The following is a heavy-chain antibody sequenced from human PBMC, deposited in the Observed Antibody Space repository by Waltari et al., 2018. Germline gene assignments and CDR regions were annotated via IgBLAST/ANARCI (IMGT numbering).Heavy chain of an antibody. D-gene: IGHD6-13*01. CDR3: ARHGAGTGGNYYYGMDV. Sequence: LQLQESGPGLVKPSETLSLTCTVSGGSISSSRYYWGWIRQPPGKGLEWIGSIYYSGSTYYNPSLKSRVTISVDTSKNQFSLKLSSVTAADTAVYYCARHGAGTGGNYYYGMDVWGQGTTVTVSS. J-gene: IGHJ6*02. V-gene: IGHV4-39*01. CDR1: GGSISSSRYY. CDR2: IYYSGST.